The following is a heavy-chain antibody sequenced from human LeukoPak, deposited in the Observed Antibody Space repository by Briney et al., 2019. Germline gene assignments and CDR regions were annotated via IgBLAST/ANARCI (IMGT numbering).Heavy chain of an antibody. CDR1: GFPINGGFY. J-gene: IGHJ5*02. Sequence: SETLSLTCTVSGFPINGGFYWGWVRQTPGKGLEWIGNIHHSGDTDHNPSLRSRVTISAHSSKNHFTLQLRSVTVADTALYYCARFNSLLLYGGWFAPWGQGTLVTVSS. CDR3: ARFNSLLLYGGWFAP. CDR2: IHHSGDT. V-gene: IGHV4-38-2*02. D-gene: IGHD2-21*02.